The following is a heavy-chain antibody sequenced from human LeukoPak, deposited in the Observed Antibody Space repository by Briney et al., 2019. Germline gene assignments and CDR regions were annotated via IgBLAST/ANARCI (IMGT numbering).Heavy chain of an antibody. Sequence: PSETLSPTCTVSGGSISSYYWSWIRQPPGKGLEWIGEINHSGRTNYNPSLKSRVTISGDTSKNQFSLRLSSVTAADTAVYYCARDLGYCSGGSCYHFDYWGQGTLVTVSS. CDR2: INHSGRT. D-gene: IGHD2-15*01. V-gene: IGHV4-34*01. CDR1: GGSISSYY. J-gene: IGHJ4*02. CDR3: ARDLGYCSGGSCYHFDY.